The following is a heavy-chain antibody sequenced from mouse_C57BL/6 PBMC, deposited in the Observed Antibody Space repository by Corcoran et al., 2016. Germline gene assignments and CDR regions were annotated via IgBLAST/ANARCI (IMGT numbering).Heavy chain of an antibody. V-gene: IGHV3-6*01. CDR3: AREDSSWVGAY. D-gene: IGHD3-2*01. CDR1: GYSITSGYY. CDR2: ISYDGSN. J-gene: IGHJ3*01. Sequence: DVQLQESGPGLVKPSQSLSLTCSVTGYSITSGYYWNWIRQFPGNKLEWMGYISYDGSNNYNPSLKNRISITRDTSKNQFFLKLNSVTTEDTATYYCAREDSSWVGAYWGQGTLVTVSA.